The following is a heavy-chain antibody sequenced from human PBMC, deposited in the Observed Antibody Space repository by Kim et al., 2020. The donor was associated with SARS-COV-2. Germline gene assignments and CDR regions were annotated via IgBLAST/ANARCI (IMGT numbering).Heavy chain of an antibody. CDR1: GFTFSRSW. CDR3: ARQSGDYKNYLDY. Sequence: GGSLRLSCAASGFTFSRSWMHWVRQAPGKGLAWVSLISHVEINTRYADSVEGRFTISRDNAKNTLYLQMNSLRAEDTAVYYCARQSGDYKNYLDYWGQGTLVTVSS. J-gene: IGHJ4*02. CDR2: ISHVEINT. D-gene: IGHD4-17*01. V-gene: IGHV3-74*01.